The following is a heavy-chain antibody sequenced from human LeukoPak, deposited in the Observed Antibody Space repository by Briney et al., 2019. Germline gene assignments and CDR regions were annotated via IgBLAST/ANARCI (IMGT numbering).Heavy chain of an antibody. Sequence: GGSLRLSCAASGFTVSSNYMSWVRQAPGEGLYWVSVIYSGGSTSYADSVKGRFTISRDNSKNTLYLQMNSLRAEGTAVYYCASGDVLSSGYYDAEYFQHWGQGTLVTVSS. V-gene: IGHV3-66*02. CDR1: GFTVSSNY. D-gene: IGHD3-22*01. CDR3: ASGDVLSSGYYDAEYFQH. CDR2: IYSGGST. J-gene: IGHJ1*01.